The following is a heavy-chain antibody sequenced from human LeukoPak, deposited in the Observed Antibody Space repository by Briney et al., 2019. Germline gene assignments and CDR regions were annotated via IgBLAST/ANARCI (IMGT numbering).Heavy chain of an antibody. CDR1: GFTFSNAW. CDR2: IKTKGEGGTV. Sequence: GGSLRLSCATSGFTFSNAWMTWVRQAQGKGLEWVGRIKTKGEGGTVDYAAPVKGRFTISRDDSKNTLYLQMNSLKPEDTAVYYCAKDAGGRDYVWGSYPGFMNSYYFDYWGQGTLVTVSS. D-gene: IGHD3-16*02. CDR3: AKDAGGRDYVWGSYPGFMNSYYFDY. V-gene: IGHV3-15*01. J-gene: IGHJ4*02.